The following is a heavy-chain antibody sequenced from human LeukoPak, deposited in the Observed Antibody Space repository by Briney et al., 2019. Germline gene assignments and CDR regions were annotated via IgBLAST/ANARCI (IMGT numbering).Heavy chain of an antibody. CDR1: GGFISNYY. CDR2: IYYSGST. V-gene: IGHV4-59*01. D-gene: IGHD4-23*01. CDR3: ARTGDYDGY. J-gene: IGHJ4*02. Sequence: PSETLSLTCTVSGGFISNYYWSWIQQPPGKGLEWIGYIYYSGSTNYNPFLKSRVTISVDTSKKQFSLKLSSVTAADTAVYYCARTGDYDGYWGQGTLVTVSS.